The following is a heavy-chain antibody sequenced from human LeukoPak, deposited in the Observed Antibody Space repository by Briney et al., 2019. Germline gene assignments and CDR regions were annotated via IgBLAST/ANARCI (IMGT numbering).Heavy chain of an antibody. CDR2: IYYSGTT. D-gene: IGHD5-24*01. CDR1: GGSFSGYY. Sequence: SETLSLTCAVYGGSFSGYYWSWIRQPPGKGLEWIGYIYYSGTTNYNPSLKSRVTISVDTSKNQFYLKLSSVTAADTAVYYCAREEMASGYYFDYWGQGTLVTVSS. CDR3: AREEMASGYYFDY. V-gene: IGHV4-59*01. J-gene: IGHJ4*02.